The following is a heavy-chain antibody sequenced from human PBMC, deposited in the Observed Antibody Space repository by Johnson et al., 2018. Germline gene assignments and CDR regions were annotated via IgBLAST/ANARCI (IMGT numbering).Heavy chain of an antibody. CDR2: IYHGGSS. CDR1: GGSISTENW. J-gene: IGHJ4*02. D-gene: IGHD3-10*01. V-gene: IGHV4-4*02. Sequence: QVQLQESGPGLVKPSGTLSLTCAVSGGSISTENWWNWVRQAPGKGLEWIGKIYHGGSSSYNPSLKSRLSISMDTSKNQFSLNLNSFAAADTAVYYCARSGDYYYCDQWGQGTPVTVSS. CDR3: ARSGDYYYCDQ.